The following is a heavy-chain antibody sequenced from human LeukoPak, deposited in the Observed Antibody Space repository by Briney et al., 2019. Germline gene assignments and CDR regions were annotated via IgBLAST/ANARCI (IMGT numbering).Heavy chain of an antibody. CDR3: ARGDTAMVLVFDY. CDR2: INPNSGGT. V-gene: IGHV1-2*02. Sequence: GASVKVSCKASGYTFTGYYMHWVRQAPGQGLEWMGWINPNSGGTNYAQKFQGRVTMTRDTSISTAYMELSRLRSDDTAVYYCARGDTAMVLVFDYWGQGTLVTVSS. J-gene: IGHJ4*02. CDR1: GYTFTGYY. D-gene: IGHD5-18*01.